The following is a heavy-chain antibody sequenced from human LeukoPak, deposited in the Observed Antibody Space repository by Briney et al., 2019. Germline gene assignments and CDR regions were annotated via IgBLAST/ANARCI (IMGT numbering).Heavy chain of an antibody. CDR2: ISSSRTTI. J-gene: IGHJ5*02. V-gene: IGHV3-48*01. CDR3: ARGYSSSSGWFDP. D-gene: IGHD6-6*01. Sequence: NXVRQAXGKGLEWVSYISSSRTTIYYADSVKGRFTISRDNAKNSLYLQMNSLRAEDTAVYYCARGYSSSSGWFDPWGQGTLVTVSS.